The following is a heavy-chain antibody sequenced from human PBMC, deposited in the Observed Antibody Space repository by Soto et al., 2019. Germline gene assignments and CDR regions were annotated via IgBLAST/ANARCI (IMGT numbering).Heavy chain of an antibody. CDR3: ASASGYSPLSNWFDP. V-gene: IGHV4-59*01. J-gene: IGHJ5*02. CDR2: IYYSGST. D-gene: IGHD6-13*01. Sequence: PSETLSLTCTVSGGSISGYYWSWIRQPPGKGLEWIGYIYYSGSTNYNPSLKSRVTISVDTSKNQFSLKLSSVTAADTAVYYCASASGYSPLSNWFDPWGQGTLVTVSS. CDR1: GGSISGYY.